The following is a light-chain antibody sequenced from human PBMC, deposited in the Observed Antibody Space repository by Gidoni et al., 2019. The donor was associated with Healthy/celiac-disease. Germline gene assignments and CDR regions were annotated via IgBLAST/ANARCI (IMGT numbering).Light chain of an antibody. CDR1: QSVSRSY. CDR2: GAS. Sequence: EFVLTQSPGTLSLSPGERATLSCRASQSVSRSYLAWYQQKPGQAPRLLIYGASSRATGIPDRFSGSGSGTDFTLTISRLEPEDFAVYYCQQYGSSPSTFXXXTRLEIK. J-gene: IGKJ5*01. V-gene: IGKV3-20*01. CDR3: QQYGSSPST.